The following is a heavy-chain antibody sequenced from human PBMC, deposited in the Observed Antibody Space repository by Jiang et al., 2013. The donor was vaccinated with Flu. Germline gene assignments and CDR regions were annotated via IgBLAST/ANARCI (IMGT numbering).Heavy chain of an antibody. D-gene: IGHD2-15*01. V-gene: IGHV3-43*01. CDR1: GFTFDDYT. J-gene: IGHJ6*02. CDR2: ISWDGGST. CDR3: AKSVGVVVVAARRYYYYGMDV. Sequence: VEVWGRSWYSLGGPVRLSCAASGFTFDDYTMHWVRQAPGKGLEWVSLISWDGGSTYYADSVKGRFTISRDNSKNSLYLQMNSLRTEDTALYYCAKSVGVVVVAARRYYYYGMDVWGQGTTVTVSS.